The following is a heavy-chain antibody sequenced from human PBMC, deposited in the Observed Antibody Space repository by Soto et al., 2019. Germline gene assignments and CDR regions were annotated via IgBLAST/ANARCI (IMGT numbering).Heavy chain of an antibody. V-gene: IGHV3-30-3*01. CDR2: ISYDGGNK. J-gene: IGHJ4*02. CDR1: GISFNDHA. CDR3: AKERFLEWLLPFDY. Sequence: GGSLRLSCAASGISFNDHAIHWVRQAPGRGLEWVALISYDGGNKYFADSVKGRFTISRDNSKNTLSLHMNSLRSEETAVYYCAKERFLEWLLPFDYWGQGTLGTVS. D-gene: IGHD3-3*01.